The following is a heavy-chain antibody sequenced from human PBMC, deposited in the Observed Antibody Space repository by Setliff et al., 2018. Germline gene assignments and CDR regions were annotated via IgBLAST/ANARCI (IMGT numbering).Heavy chain of an antibody. J-gene: IGHJ4*02. Sequence: VKVSCKASGYRFTTYGINWVRQAPGQGLEWMGAIIPIFGTPNYAQKFRGRVTITADEVARTAYMELSTLRSEDTAVYYCARDTRDKYDSSGYYLSLDSWGQGSLVTVSS. CDR1: GYRFTTYG. CDR2: IIPIFGTP. V-gene: IGHV1-69*01. D-gene: IGHD3-22*01. CDR3: ARDTRDKYDSSGYYLSLDS.